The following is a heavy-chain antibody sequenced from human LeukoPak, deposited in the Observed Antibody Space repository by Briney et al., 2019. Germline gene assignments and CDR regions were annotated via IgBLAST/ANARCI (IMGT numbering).Heavy chain of an antibody. V-gene: IGHV4-34*01. D-gene: IGHD3-22*01. CDR1: VGSFSGYY. CDR2: INHSGST. J-gene: IGHJ3*02. CDR3: ARHVVDYYDSSGYYIDAFDI. Sequence: SETLSLTCAVYVGSFSGYYWSWIRQPPGKGLEWIGEINHSGSTNYNPSLKSRVTISVDTSKNQFSLKLSSVTAADTAVYYCARHVVDYYDSSGYYIDAFDIWGQGTMVTVSS.